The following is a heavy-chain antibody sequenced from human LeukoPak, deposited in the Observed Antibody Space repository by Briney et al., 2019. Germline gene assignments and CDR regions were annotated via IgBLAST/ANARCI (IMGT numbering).Heavy chain of an antibody. J-gene: IGHJ6*03. Sequence: ASVKVSCKASGGTFSSYAISWVRQAPGQGLEWMGRIIPILGIANYAQKFQGRVTITADKSTSTAYMELSSLRSEDTAVYYCARGLDDSSGYYPFYYYYYYMDVWGKGTTVTVSS. CDR1: GGTFSSYA. V-gene: IGHV1-69*04. CDR3: ARGLDDSSGYYPFYYYYYYMDV. CDR2: IIPILGIA. D-gene: IGHD3-22*01.